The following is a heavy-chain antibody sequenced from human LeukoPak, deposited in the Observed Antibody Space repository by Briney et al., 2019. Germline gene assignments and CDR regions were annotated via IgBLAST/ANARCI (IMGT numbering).Heavy chain of an antibody. CDR3: ARGRWLEPVGYYYGMDV. CDR1: GFTFSDYY. D-gene: IGHD6-19*01. Sequence: PGGSLRLSCAASGFTFSDYYMSWIRQAPGQGLDRVSYISSSGSTIYYADSVKGRFTISRDNAKNSLYLQMNSLRAEDTAVYYCARGRWLEPVGYYYGMDVWGQGTTVTVSS. CDR2: ISSSGSTI. J-gene: IGHJ6*02. V-gene: IGHV3-11*01.